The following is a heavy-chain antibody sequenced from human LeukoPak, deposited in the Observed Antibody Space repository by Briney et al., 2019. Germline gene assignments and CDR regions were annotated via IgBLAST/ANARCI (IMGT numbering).Heavy chain of an antibody. V-gene: IGHV3-33*01. CDR1: GFTFSSYG. CDR2: IWYDGSNK. CDR3: AESSYRSGSGYFDY. J-gene: IGHJ4*02. D-gene: IGHD3-10*01. Sequence: GGSLRLSCAASGFTFSSYGMHWVRQAPGKGLEWVAVIWYDGSNKYYADPVKGRFTISRDNSKNTLYLQMNSLRAEDTAEYYCAESSYRSGSGYFDYWGQGTLVTVSS.